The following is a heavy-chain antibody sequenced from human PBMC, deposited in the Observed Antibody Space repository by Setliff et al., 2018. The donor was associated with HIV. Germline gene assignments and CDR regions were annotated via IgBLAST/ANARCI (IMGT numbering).Heavy chain of an antibody. D-gene: IGHD6-19*01. CDR2: IKEDGSET. CDR3: ARAPYRSGWYGVDY. V-gene: IGHV3-7*03. Sequence: LRLSCATSGFTFSNFWMTWVRQAPGKGLEWVANIKEDGSETFYVDSVKGRVSMTWDTSTGTVYLELRGLRSEDTAVYYCARAPYRSGWYGVDYWGQGTLVTVSS. J-gene: IGHJ4*02. CDR1: GFTFSNFW.